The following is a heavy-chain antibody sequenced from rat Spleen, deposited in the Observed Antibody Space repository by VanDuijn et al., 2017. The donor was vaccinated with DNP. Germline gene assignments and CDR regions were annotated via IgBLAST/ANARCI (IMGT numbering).Heavy chain of an antibody. CDR3: ARPIAGIWVDY. Sequence: EVQLVESGGGLVQPGRSLQLSCVASEFTFSKSDVAWVRQAPKKGLEWVASISYEGSSTYYGDSVKGRFTVSRDNTKSSLYLQMDSLRSEDTATYYCARPIAGIWVDYWGQGTLVTVSS. D-gene: IGHD1-2*01. CDR2: ISYEGSST. J-gene: IGHJ3*01. CDR1: EFTFSKSD. V-gene: IGHV5-22*01.